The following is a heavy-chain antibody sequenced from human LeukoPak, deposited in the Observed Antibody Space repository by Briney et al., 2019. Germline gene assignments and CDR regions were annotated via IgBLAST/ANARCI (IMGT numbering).Heavy chain of an antibody. D-gene: IGHD3-3*01. CDR1: GYTFTGYY. V-gene: IGHV1-2*02. J-gene: IGHJ4*02. Sequence: EASVKVSCKASGYTFTGYYMHWVRQAPGQGLEWMGWINPNSGGTNYAQKFQGRVTMTRDTSISTAYMELSRLRSDDTAVYYCARERLHDFWSGYYYRAYYYDYWGQGTLVTVSS. CDR3: ARERLHDFWSGYYYRAYYYDY. CDR2: INPNSGGT.